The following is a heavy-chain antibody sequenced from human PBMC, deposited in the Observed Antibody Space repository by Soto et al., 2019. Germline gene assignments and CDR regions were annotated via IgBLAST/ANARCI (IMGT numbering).Heavy chain of an antibody. CDR1: GFIFSTYA. Sequence: EAQLLETGGGLVQPGGSLRLSCAASGFIFSTYAMTWVRQAPGKGLEWVSAISSSGGTTFYAESVRGRFTISRDNSINTLDLQMSSLRPEDTAVYYCALPRGYGVFDAVDIWGQGTIVTVSS. D-gene: IGHD4-17*01. V-gene: IGHV3-23*01. CDR3: ALPRGYGVFDAVDI. CDR2: ISSSGGTT. J-gene: IGHJ3*02.